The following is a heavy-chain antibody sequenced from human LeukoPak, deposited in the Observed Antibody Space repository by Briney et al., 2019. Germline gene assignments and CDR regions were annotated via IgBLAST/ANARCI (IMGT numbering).Heavy chain of an antibody. J-gene: IGHJ4*02. CDR3: ARLRYTGTSQYYFDS. CDR1: GDSVSSFY. D-gene: IGHD1-26*01. Sequence: PSETLSLTCAVSGDSVSSFYWSWVRQSAGEGLEWIGRIYSKGTTKYNLSLKSRVTISLDQSKNQFSLYLSSVTAADTAVYYCARLRYTGTSQYYFDSWGQGFLVTVSA. CDR2: IYSKGTT. V-gene: IGHV4-4*07.